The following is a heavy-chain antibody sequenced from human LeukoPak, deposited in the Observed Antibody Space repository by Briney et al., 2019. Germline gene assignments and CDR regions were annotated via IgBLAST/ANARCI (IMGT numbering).Heavy chain of an antibody. J-gene: IGHJ4*02. V-gene: IGHV1-18*01. CDR2: ISAYNGNT. D-gene: IGHD3-10*01. CDR1: GYTFTSYG. CDR3: ARVQMGYYYGSGSYWTDY. Sequence: ASVTVSCTASGYTFTSYGISWVRQAPGQGLEWMGWISAYNGNTNYAQKLQGRVTMTTDTSTSTAYMELRSLRSDDTAVYYCARVQMGYYYGSGSYWTDYWGQGTLVTVSS.